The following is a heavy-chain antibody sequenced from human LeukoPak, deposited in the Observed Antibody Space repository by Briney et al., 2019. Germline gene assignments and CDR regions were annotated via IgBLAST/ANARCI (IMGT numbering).Heavy chain of an antibody. CDR1: GYTFTSYG. V-gene: IGHV1-18*04. CDR2: ISAYNGNT. D-gene: IGHD4-17*01. CDR3: AREENDGDYVAY. J-gene: IGHJ4*02. Sequence: ASVKVSCKASGYTFTSYGISWVRQAPGQGLEXXGWISAYNGNTNYAQKLQGRVTMTTDTSTSTAYMELRSLRSDDTAVYYCAREENDGDYVAYWGQGTLVTVSS.